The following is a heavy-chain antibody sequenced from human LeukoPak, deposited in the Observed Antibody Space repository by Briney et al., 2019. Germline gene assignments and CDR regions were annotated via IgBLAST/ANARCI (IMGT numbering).Heavy chain of an antibody. D-gene: IGHD2-2*01. Sequence: PGGSLRLSCAASGFTFSSYSMNWVRQPPGKGLEWVSYISRSGSTTYYADSVKGRFTLSRDNAKNSLSLQMNSLRAEDTAVYYCAKDQADCSSSICYERGFDYWGQGTLVTVSS. V-gene: IGHV3-48*04. CDR3: AKDQADCSSSICYERGFDY. CDR2: ISRSGSTT. J-gene: IGHJ4*02. CDR1: GFTFSSYS.